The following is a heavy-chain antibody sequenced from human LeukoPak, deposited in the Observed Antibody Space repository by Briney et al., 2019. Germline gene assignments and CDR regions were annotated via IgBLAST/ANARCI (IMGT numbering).Heavy chain of an antibody. Sequence: SVKVSCKASGGTFSSYAISWVRQAPGQGLEWMGGIIPIFGTANYAQKFQGRVTITADESTSTAYMELSSLRSEDTAVYYCARDAFGARFGELLFGGPYYFDYWGQGTLVTVSS. D-gene: IGHD3-10*01. J-gene: IGHJ4*02. CDR2: IIPIFGTA. CDR1: GGTFSSYA. CDR3: ARDAFGARFGELLFGGPYYFDY. V-gene: IGHV1-69*13.